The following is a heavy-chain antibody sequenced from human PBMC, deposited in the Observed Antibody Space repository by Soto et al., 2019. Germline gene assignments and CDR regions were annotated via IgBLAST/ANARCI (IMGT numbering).Heavy chain of an antibody. J-gene: IGHJ4*02. Sequence: GGSLRLSCAASGFTFSSYSMNWVRQAPGKGLEWVSYISSSSSTIYYEDSVKVRFTISRDHSKNSLYLQMNSLRAEETAVYYCARVAPAIWGSYRYVDYWGQGTLVTVSS. CDR1: GFTFSSYS. CDR3: ARVAPAIWGSYRYVDY. CDR2: ISSSSSTI. V-gene: IGHV3-48*01. D-gene: IGHD3-16*02.